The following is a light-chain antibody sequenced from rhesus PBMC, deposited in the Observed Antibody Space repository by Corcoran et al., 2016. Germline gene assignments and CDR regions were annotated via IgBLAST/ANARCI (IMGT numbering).Light chain of an antibody. CDR3: QQYYSSPYS. Sequence: DIVMTQSPDSLAVSLGERVTINCKSSQSLLYSSNNKNYLAWYQQKPGQAPKLLIYWASTRESGVPNRFSGSGSGTDFTLTISGLQAEDVAVCYCQQYYSSPYSFGQGTKVEIK. V-gene: IGKV4-1*01. J-gene: IGKJ2*01. CDR2: WAS. CDR1: QSLLYSSNNKNY.